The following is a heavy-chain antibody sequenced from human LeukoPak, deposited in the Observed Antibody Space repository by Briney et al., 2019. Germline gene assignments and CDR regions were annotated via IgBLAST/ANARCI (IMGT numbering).Heavy chain of an antibody. J-gene: IGHJ4*02. Sequence: PSETLSLTCAVYGGSFSGYYWSWIRQPPGKGLEWIGEINHSGSTNYNPSLKSRVTISVDASKNQFSLKLSSVTAADTAVYYCARGRPYFDYWGQGTLVTVSS. CDR1: GGSFSGYY. CDR3: ARGRPYFDY. CDR2: INHSGST. V-gene: IGHV4-34*01.